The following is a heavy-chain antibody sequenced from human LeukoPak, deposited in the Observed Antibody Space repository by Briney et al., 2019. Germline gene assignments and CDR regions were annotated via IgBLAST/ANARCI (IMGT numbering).Heavy chain of an antibody. Sequence: GGSLRLSCAASGFTFSNYEMNWVRQAPGKGLEWVAYISSVGNSSHYADSVKGRFTISRDNAKNSLYLQMNSLRVGDTAVYYCARDIRGGYFDYWGQGTLVTVSS. CDR2: ISSVGNSS. J-gene: IGHJ4*02. CDR3: ARDIRGGYFDY. V-gene: IGHV3-48*03. CDR1: GFTFSNYE. D-gene: IGHD3-10*01.